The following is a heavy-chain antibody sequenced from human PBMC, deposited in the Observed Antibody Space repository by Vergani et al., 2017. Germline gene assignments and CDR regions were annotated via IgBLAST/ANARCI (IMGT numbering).Heavy chain of an antibody. CDR2: ISYDGSNK. CDR3: ATDGDIVGTMGFDY. J-gene: IGHJ4*02. D-gene: IGHD2-15*01. CDR1: GFTFSSYG. V-gene: IGHV3-30*03. Sequence: QVQLVESGGGVVQPGRSLRLSCAASGFTFSSYGMHWVRQAPGKGLEWVAVISYDGSNKYYADSVKGRFTISRDNSKNTLYLQMNSLRAEDTAVYYCATDGDIVGTMGFDYWGQGTLVTVSS.